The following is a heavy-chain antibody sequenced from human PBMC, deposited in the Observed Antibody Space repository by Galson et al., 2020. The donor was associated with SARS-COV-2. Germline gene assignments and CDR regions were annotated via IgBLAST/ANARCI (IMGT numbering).Heavy chain of an antibody. D-gene: IGHD4-17*01. CDR2: ISYDGSNK. CDR3: ARERGVYGDYGDYAVAFDI. Sequence: GGSLKLSCAASGFTFSSYAMHWVRQAPGKGLEWVAVISYDGSNKYYADSVKGRFTISRDNSKNTLYLQMNSLRAEDTAVYYCARERGVYGDYGDYAVAFDIWGQGTMVTVSS. V-gene: IGHV3-30-3*01. J-gene: IGHJ3*02. CDR1: GFTFSSYA.